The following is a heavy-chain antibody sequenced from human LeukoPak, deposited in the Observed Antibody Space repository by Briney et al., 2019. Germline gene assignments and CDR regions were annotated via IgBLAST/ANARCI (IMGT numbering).Heavy chain of an antibody. CDR2: ISGNNDNP. CDR3: ARDGTSTDDY. Sequence: ASVKVSCKTSGYTFSNFGISWVRQAPGQGLEWMGWISGNNDNPNYGQKFQGRFTVTTDSSTSTAYMELRNLRSDDTAVYYCARDGTSTDDYWGQGTPVTVSS. D-gene: IGHD2-2*01. CDR1: GYTFSNFG. J-gene: IGHJ4*02. V-gene: IGHV1-18*01.